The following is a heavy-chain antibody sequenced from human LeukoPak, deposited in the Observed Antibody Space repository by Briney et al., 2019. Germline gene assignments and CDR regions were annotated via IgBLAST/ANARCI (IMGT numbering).Heavy chain of an antibody. CDR2: INPSGGRT. J-gene: IGHJ4*02. D-gene: IGHD1-26*01. Sequence: ASVKVSCTASGYTFTNYHMHWVRQAPGQGLEWMGIINPSGGRTSYAQKFQGRVTITADKSTSTAYMELSSLRSEDTAVYYCARGGEWELLVGSLGFDYWGQGTLVTVSS. CDR3: ARGGEWELLVGSLGFDY. CDR1: GYTFTNYH. V-gene: IGHV1-46*01.